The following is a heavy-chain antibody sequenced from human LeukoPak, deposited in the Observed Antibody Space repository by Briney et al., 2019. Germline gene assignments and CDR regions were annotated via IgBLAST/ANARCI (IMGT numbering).Heavy chain of an antibody. V-gene: IGHV1-69*04. CDR3: ARARRYYGPGDQPDY. Sequence: ASVKASCKASGGTFSSYAISWVRQAPGQGLEWMGRIIPILGIAYYAQKFQGRVTITADKSTSTAYMELSSLRSEDTAVYYCARARRYYGPGDQPDYWGQGTLVTVSS. D-gene: IGHD3-10*01. J-gene: IGHJ4*02. CDR1: GGTFSSYA. CDR2: IIPILGIA.